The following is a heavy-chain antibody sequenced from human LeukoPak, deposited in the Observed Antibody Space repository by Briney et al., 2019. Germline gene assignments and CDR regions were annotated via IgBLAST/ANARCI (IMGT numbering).Heavy chain of an antibody. D-gene: IGHD5-18*01. CDR1: GGSFSGYY. V-gene: IGHV4-34*01. CDR2: ISHSGST. CDR3: ARTKQLWSRGSNWFDP. J-gene: IGHJ5*02. Sequence: SGTLSLTCAVYGGSFSGYYWSWIRQPPGKGLEWIGEISHSGSTNYNPSLKSRVTISVDTSKNQFSLKLSSVTAADTAVYYCARTKQLWSRGSNWFDPWGQGTLVTVS.